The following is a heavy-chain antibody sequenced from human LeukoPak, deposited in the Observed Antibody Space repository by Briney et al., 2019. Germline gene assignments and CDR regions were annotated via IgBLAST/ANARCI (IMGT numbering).Heavy chain of an antibody. D-gene: IGHD2-15*01. CDR3: ATGGRFYYDL. J-gene: IGHJ4*02. CDR1: GFTFNRYG. CDR2: AYGDGTDK. Sequence: GGSLRLSCTASGFTFNRYGMHWVRQSPGKGLEWVAVAYGDGTDKYYADSVKGRFTISKDLSQNRLYMQMNSLRAEDAAMYYCATGGRFYYDLWGQGTLVTVSS. V-gene: IGHV3-30*12.